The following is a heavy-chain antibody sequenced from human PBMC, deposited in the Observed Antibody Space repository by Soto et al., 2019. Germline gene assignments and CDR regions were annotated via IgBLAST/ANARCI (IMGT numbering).Heavy chain of an antibody. V-gene: IGHV4-34*01. Sequence: SETLSLTCAVYGGSFSGYYWSWIRQPPWKGLEWIGEINHSGSTNYNPSLKSRVTISVDTSKNQFSLKLSSVTAADTAVYYCASYIYSRRRSSPGPYYDHWGQGTLVTVSS. D-gene: IGHD6-13*01. CDR3: ASYIYSRRRSSPGPYYDH. CDR1: GGSFSGYY. CDR2: INHSGST. J-gene: IGHJ4*02.